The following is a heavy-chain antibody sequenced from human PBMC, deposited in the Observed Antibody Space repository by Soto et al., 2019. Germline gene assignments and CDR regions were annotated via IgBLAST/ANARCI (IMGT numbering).Heavy chain of an antibody. J-gene: IGHJ4*02. CDR2: IKSKTAGGTT. V-gene: IGHV3-15*01. CDR3: TTNYCSGGTCFSY. Sequence: EVQLVESGGGLVKPGGSLRLSCVASEFTLTNAWMSWVRQAPGKGLEWVGRIKSKTAGGTTDYAAPVKDRFTVSRDDSQNTLFLQMNSLKIEDTALYYCTTNYCSGGTCFSYWGQGTLVTVSS. D-gene: IGHD2-15*01. CDR1: EFTLTNAW.